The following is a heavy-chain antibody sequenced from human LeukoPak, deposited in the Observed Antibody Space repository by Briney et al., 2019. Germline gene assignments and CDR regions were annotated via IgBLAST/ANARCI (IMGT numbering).Heavy chain of an antibody. V-gene: IGHV1-18*01. CDR1: GYTFTSYG. Sequence: VASVKVSCKASGYTFTSYGISWVRQAPGQGLEWMGWISAYNGNTNYAQKLQGRVTMTTDTSTSTAYMELRSLRSDDTAVYYCARDQSSTSFGTYYYYGMDVWGQGTTVTVSS. D-gene: IGHD2-2*01. CDR2: ISAYNGNT. CDR3: ARDQSSTSFGTYYYYGMDV. J-gene: IGHJ6*02.